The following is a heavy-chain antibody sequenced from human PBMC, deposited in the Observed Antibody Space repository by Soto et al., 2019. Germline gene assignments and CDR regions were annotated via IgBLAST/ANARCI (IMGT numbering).Heavy chain of an antibody. J-gene: IGHJ5*02. CDR2: IYYSRST. CDR3: ARYQDWFDP. Sequence: QVQLQESGPGLVKPSETLSLTCTVSGGSISSYYWSWIRQPPGKGLEWIGYIYYSRSTNYNPSLKSRVTISVDTSKNQFSLKLSSVTAADTAVVYCARYQDWFDPWGQGTLVTVSS. V-gene: IGHV4-59*01. CDR1: GGSISSYY.